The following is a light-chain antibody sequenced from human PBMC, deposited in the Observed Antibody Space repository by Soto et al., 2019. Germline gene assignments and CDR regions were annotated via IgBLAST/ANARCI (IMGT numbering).Light chain of an antibody. CDR2: SAS. J-gene: IGKJ2*01. CDR1: QSVSSGY. Sequence: EIVLTQSPGTLSLSPGEGATLSCRASQSVSSGYLAWYQQKPGQTPRLLIYSASSRATGIPDRFSGSGSGTDFTLTISRLEPEDFAVYYCQQYGTSPYTFGQGTKVEIK. V-gene: IGKV3-20*01. CDR3: QQYGTSPYT.